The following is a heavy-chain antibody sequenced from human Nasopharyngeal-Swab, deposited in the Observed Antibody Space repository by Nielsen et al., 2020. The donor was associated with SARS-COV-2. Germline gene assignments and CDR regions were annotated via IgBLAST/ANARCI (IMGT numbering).Heavy chain of an antibody. Sequence: WIRQPPGKGLEWIGSIYYSGSTYYNPSLKSRVTISVDTSKNQFSLKLSSVTAADTAVYYCARQGGWYFDYWGQGTRVTVSS. CDR2: IYYSGST. D-gene: IGHD6-19*01. V-gene: IGHV4-39*01. CDR3: ARQGGWYFDY. J-gene: IGHJ4*02.